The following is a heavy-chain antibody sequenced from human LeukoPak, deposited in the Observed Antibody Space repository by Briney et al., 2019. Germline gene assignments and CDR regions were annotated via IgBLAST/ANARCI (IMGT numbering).Heavy chain of an antibody. J-gene: IGHJ5*02. V-gene: IGHV1-2*02. CDR3: ARTSLLRIAAAVTFDP. CDR2: INPNSGGT. D-gene: IGHD6-13*01. CDR1: GYTFTGYY. Sequence: GASVEVSCKASGYTFTGYYMHWVRQAPGQGLEWMGWINPNSGGTNYAQKFQGRVTMTRDTSISTAYMELSRLRSDDTAVYYCARTSLLRIAAAVTFDPWGQGTLVTVSS.